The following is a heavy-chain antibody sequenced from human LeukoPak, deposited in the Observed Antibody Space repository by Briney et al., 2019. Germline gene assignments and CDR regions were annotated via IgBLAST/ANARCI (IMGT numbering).Heavy chain of an antibody. Sequence: GGSLRLSCAASGFTFSSYGMHWVRQAPGKGLEWVAVIWYGGSNKYYADSVKGRFTISRDNSKNTLYLQMNSLRAEDTAVYYCAKDGNRVDDFWSGIRDWGQGTLVTVSS. CDR2: IWYGGSNK. V-gene: IGHV3-30*02. J-gene: IGHJ4*02. D-gene: IGHD3-3*01. CDR3: AKDGNRVDDFWSGIRD. CDR1: GFTFSSYG.